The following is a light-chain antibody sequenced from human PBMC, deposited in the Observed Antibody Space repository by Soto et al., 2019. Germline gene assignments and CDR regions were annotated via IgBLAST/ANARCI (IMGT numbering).Light chain of an antibody. CDR2: AAS. V-gene: IGKV1-8*01. CDR1: QGISSD. Sequence: AIRMTQSPSSLSASTGDRVTITCRASQGISSDLAWYQQKPGKAPKLLIYAASPLQSGVPSRFSGSGSGTDFTLTISCLQSEDFATYYCQQYYSYPWTFGQGTKVEIK. J-gene: IGKJ1*01. CDR3: QQYYSYPWT.